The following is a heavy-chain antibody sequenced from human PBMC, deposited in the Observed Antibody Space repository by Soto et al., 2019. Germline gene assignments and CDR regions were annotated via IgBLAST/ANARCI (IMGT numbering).Heavy chain of an antibody. CDR1: GGSISSYY. CDR2: IYYSGST. J-gene: IGHJ3*02. D-gene: IGHD3-9*01. CDR3: GRRYGDAFDI. Sequence: SETLSLTCTVSGGSISSYYWSWIRQPPGKGLEWIGYIYYSGSTNYNPSLKSRVTISVDTSKNQFSLKLSSVTAADTAVYYCGRRYGDAFDIWGQGTMVTVSS. V-gene: IGHV4-59*01.